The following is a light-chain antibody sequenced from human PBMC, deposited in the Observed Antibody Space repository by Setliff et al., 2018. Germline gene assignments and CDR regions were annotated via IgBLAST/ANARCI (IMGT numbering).Light chain of an antibody. CDR1: SSDVGGYNY. CDR3: SSYAGSNNYV. V-gene: IGLV2-8*01. Sequence: ALAQPPSASGSPGQSVTISCTGTSSDVGGYNYVSWYQQHPGKAPKLMIYEVSKRPSGVPDRFSGSKSGNTASLTVSGPQAEDEADYYCSSYAGSNNYVFGTGTKVTV. CDR2: EVS. J-gene: IGLJ1*01.